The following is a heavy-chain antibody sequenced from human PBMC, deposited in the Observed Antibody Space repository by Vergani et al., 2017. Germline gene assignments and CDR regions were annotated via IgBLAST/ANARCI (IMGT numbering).Heavy chain of an antibody. V-gene: IGHV3-49*04. D-gene: IGHD3-22*01. CDR2: IRSKAYGGTT. CDR1: GFTFGDYA. J-gene: IGHJ6*02. Sequence: EVQLVESGGGLVQPGRSLRLSCTASGFTFGDYAMSWVRQAPGKGLEWGGFIRSKAYGGTTEYAASVKGRFTISRDDSKIIAYLQMNSLKTEDTAVYYCTFNYYDSSGYYYYYGMDVWGQGTTVTVSS. CDR3: TFNYYDSSGYYYYYGMDV.